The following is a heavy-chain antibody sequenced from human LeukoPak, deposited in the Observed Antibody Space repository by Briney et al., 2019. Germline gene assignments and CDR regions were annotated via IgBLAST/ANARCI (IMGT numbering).Heavy chain of an antibody. Sequence: ASVKVSCKVSGYTLTELSMHWVRQAPGKGVEWMGGFDPEDGETIYAQKFQGRVTMTEDTSTDTAYMELSSLRSEDTAVYYCARGISYSSGWERDYWGQGTLVTVSS. CDR3: ARGISYSSGWERDY. CDR1: GYTLTELS. V-gene: IGHV1-24*01. D-gene: IGHD6-19*01. CDR2: FDPEDGET. J-gene: IGHJ4*02.